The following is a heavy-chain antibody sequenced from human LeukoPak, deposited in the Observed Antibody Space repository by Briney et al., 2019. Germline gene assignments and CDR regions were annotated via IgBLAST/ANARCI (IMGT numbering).Heavy chain of an antibody. CDR1: GFTFSNYW. CDR3: AREVSSWYRTEGRFDP. D-gene: IGHD6-13*01. CDR2: IKHDGTEK. J-gene: IGHJ5*02. V-gene: IGHV3-7*01. Sequence: GGSLRLSCAPSGFTFSNYWMTWVRQAPGKGLEWLANIKHDGTEKYYVDSVRGRFIISRDNAKNSLYLQMNSLRAEDTAVYFCAREVSSWYRTEGRFDPWGQGTLVTVSS.